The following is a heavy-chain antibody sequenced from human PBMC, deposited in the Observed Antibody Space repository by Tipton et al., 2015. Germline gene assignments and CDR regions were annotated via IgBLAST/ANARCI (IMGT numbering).Heavy chain of an antibody. J-gene: IGHJ4*02. CDR3: ARTSYDSSGYFGGEDY. V-gene: IGHV4-61*08. CDR1: SGSISSGGYY. Sequence: TLSLTCTVSSGSISSGGYYWSWIRQSPGKGLEWIGYIYYSGNTNYNPSLKSRVTISVDTSKNQFSLKLSSVTAADTAVYYCARTSYDSSGYFGGEDYWGQGTLVPVSS. D-gene: IGHD3-22*01. CDR2: IYYSGNT.